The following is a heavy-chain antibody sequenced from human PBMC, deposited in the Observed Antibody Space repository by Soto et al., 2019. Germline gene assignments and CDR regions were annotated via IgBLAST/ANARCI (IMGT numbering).Heavy chain of an antibody. CDR3: ARGGQLPHFYFDY. CDR2: IWYDGSNK. J-gene: IGHJ4*02. V-gene: IGHV3-33*01. Sequence: PXGSLRLSCSASGFTFSSYGMHWVRQAPGKGLEWVAVIWYDGSNKYYADSVKGRFTISRDNSKNTLYLQMNSLRAEDTAVYYCARGGQLPHFYFDYWGQGTLVTVSS. CDR1: GFTFSSYG. D-gene: IGHD2-2*01.